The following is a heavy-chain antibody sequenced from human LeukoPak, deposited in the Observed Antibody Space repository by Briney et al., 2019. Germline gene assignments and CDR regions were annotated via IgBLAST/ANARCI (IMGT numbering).Heavy chain of an antibody. Sequence: ASVKVSCKASGYTFTSYGISWVRQAPGQELEWMGWISAYNGNTNYAQKLQGRVTMTTDTSTSSAYMELRSLRSDDTAVYYCARSTSYGHDDWFDPWGQGTLVTVSS. V-gene: IGHV1-18*01. CDR3: ARSTSYGHDDWFDP. CDR1: GYTFTSYG. J-gene: IGHJ5*02. D-gene: IGHD3-10*01. CDR2: ISAYNGNT.